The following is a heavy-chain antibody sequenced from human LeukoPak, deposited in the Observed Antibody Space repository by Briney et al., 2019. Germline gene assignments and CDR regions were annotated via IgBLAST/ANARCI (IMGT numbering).Heavy chain of an antibody. CDR3: AKDIRDIVVVPAGYYYYMDV. V-gene: IGHV3-43*02. D-gene: IGHD2-2*01. Sequence: GGSLRLSCAASGFTFDDYAMHWVRQAPGKGLEWVSLISGDGDSTSYADSVKGRSTISRDNSKNSLYLQMNSLRTEDTALYYCAKDIRDIVVVPAGYYYYMDVWGKGTTVTVSS. J-gene: IGHJ6*03. CDR2: ISGDGDST. CDR1: GFTFDDYA.